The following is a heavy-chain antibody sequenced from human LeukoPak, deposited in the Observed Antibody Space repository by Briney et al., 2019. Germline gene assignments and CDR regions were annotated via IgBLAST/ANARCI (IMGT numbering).Heavy chain of an antibody. V-gene: IGHV1-18*01. J-gene: IGHJ4*02. CDR1: GYTFTSYG. D-gene: IGHD6-13*01. CDR3: ATQAAAGPWEDY. CDR2: ISAYNANT. Sequence: ASVKVSCKASGYTFTSYGISWVRQAPGQGLEWMGWISAYNANTNYAQKLQGRVTMTTDPSTSTAYMELTSLRSDDTAVYYCATQAAAGPWEDYWGQGTLVTVSS.